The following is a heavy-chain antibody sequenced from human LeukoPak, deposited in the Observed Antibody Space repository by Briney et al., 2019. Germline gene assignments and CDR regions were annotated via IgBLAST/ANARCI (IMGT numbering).Heavy chain of an antibody. Sequence: NPSETLSLTCTVSGDSITTYCWSWIRQPPGKGLEWIGYIYYSGSTNYNPSLKSRVTISVDTSKNQFSLKLSSVTAADTAVYYCATDNSYGSGSYYTWGQGTLVTVSS. CDR1: GDSITTYC. D-gene: IGHD3-10*01. J-gene: IGHJ4*02. CDR2: IYYSGST. CDR3: ATDNSYGSGSYYT. V-gene: IGHV4-59*01.